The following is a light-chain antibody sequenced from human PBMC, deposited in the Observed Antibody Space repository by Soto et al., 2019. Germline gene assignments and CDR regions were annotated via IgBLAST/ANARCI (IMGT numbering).Light chain of an antibody. CDR1: HSVSSNY. V-gene: IGKV3-20*01. CDR3: QQYGISPT. Sequence: EIVLTQSPGTLSLSPGERATLSCRSSHSVSSNYLAWYQQKPGQAPRLLIYDVSSRATGILDRFSGSGSGTDFTLTISRLEPVDFAVYYCQQYGISPTFGQGTKVEIK. J-gene: IGKJ1*01. CDR2: DVS.